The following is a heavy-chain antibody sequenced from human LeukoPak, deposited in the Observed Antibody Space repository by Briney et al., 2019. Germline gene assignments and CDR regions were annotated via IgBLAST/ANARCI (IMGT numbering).Heavy chain of an antibody. D-gene: IGHD2-15*01. CDR1: GYTFTSYG. Sequence: VASVKVSCKASGYTFTSYGISWVRQAPGQGLEWMGWISAYNGNTNYAQKLQGRVTMTTDTSTSTAYMELRSLRSDDTAVYYCARALLELGYCSGGSCSHLDYWGQGTLVTVSS. J-gene: IGHJ4*02. CDR3: ARALLELGYCSGGSCSHLDY. V-gene: IGHV1-18*01. CDR2: ISAYNGNT.